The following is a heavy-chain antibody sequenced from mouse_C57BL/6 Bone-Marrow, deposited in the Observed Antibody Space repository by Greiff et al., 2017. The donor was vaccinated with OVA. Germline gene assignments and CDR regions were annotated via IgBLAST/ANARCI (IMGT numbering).Heavy chain of an antibody. CDR1: GFTFSDAW. Sequence: EVKLLESGGGLVQPGGSMKLSCAASGFTFSDAWMDWVRQSPEKGLEWVAEIRNKANNHATYYAESVKGRFTISRDDSKSSVYLQMNSLRAEDTGIYYCTRDGYGSSDWFAYWGQGTLVTVSA. V-gene: IGHV6-6*01. D-gene: IGHD1-1*01. CDR3: TRDGYGSSDWFAY. CDR2: IRNKANNHAT. J-gene: IGHJ3*01.